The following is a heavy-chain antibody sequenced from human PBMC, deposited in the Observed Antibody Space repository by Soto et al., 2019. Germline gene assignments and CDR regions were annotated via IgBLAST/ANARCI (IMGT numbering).Heavy chain of an antibody. CDR1: GFTVSSNY. V-gene: IGHV3-23*01. D-gene: IGHD6-19*01. CDR2: TSGSGGST. CDR3: ARYSTGWFDAFDI. Sequence: GGSLRLSCAASGFTVSSNYMSWVRQAPGKGLDWVSSTSGSGGSTYYADSVKGRFTFSRDNSKNTLYLQMNSLRVEDTAIYYCARYSTGWFDAFDIWGQGTMVTVSS. J-gene: IGHJ3*02.